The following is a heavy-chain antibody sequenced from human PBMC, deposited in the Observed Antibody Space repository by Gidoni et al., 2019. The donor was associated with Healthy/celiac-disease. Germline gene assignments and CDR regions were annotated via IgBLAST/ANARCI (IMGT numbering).Heavy chain of an antibody. J-gene: IGHJ4*02. CDR3: ARVAGGFGEFFFIDY. Sequence: QVQLVQSGAAVKKPGTSVKVSCKASGYTFTSYAMHWARQAPGQRLEWMGWINAGNGNPKYSQKFQGRVAITRDTSASTAYMELSSLRSEDTAVYYCARVAGGFGEFFFIDYWGQGTLVTVSS. V-gene: IGHV1-3*01. D-gene: IGHD3-10*01. CDR2: INAGNGNP. CDR1: GYTFTSYA.